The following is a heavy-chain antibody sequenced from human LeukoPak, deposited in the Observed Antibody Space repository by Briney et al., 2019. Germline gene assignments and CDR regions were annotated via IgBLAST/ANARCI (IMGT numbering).Heavy chain of an antibody. CDR2: IYYSGST. D-gene: IGHD6-19*01. CDR1: GGSIRSSTDY. Sequence: SETLSLTCTASGGSIRSSTDYWGWIRQPPGKELEWIGSIYYSGSTNYNPSLKSRVTISVDTSKNQFSLKLSSVTAADTAVYYCARGPRNIAVLNWFDPWGQGTLVTVSS. V-gene: IGHV4-39*07. J-gene: IGHJ5*02. CDR3: ARGPRNIAVLNWFDP.